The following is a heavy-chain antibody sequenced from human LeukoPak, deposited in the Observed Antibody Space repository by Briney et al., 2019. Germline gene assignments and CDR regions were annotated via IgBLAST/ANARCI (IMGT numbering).Heavy chain of an antibody. CDR1: GFTFTSYW. D-gene: IGHD1-26*01. J-gene: IGHJ4*02. CDR2: IQQDGSEK. V-gene: IGHV3-7*01. Sequence: PGGSLRLSCAASGFTFTSYWMTWVRQAPGKGLEWVANIQQDGSEKDYVDSAKGRFTISRDNTKNSLYLQMNSLRAEDTAVYYCAGAAGWEQACWGRGTQVTVSS. CDR3: AGAAGWEQAC.